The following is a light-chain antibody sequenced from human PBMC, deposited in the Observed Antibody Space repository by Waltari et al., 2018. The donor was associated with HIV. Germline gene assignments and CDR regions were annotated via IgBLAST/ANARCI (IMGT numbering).Light chain of an antibody. Sequence: IQLTQSPPSLSASAGDRITITCRASQGINRALAWYQHKPGKPPQLLMYDASNLRGGVPPRFSGSGSGTDFTLTITNLQPEDFATYSCQHYDNYPLSFGGGTRV. J-gene: IGKJ4*01. V-gene: IGKV1D-13*01. CDR3: QHYDNYPLS. CDR2: DAS. CDR1: QGINRA.